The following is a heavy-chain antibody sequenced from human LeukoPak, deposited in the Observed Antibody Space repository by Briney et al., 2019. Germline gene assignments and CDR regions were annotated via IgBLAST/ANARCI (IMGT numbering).Heavy chain of an antibody. Sequence: XETXSLTXTVSGXSISSYYWSWXRXXPGXGLEWIGHIYYSGSTNYNPSLKSRVTISVDTSKNQFSLKLSSVTAADTAVYYCAMNDYSKDYWGQGTLVTVSS. J-gene: IGHJ4*02. CDR2: IYYSGST. V-gene: IGHV4-59*01. CDR3: AMNDYSKDY. D-gene: IGHD4-11*01. CDR1: GXSISSYY.